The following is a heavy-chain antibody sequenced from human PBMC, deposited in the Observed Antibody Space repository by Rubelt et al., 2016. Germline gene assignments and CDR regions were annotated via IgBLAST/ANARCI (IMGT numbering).Heavy chain of an antibody. D-gene: IGHD3-22*01. J-gene: IGHJ4*02. Sequence: QVQLVQSGAEVKKPGASVKVSCKASGYTFTSYGISWVRQAPGQGLEWMGWISAYNGNTNYAQNVKWRVSMTTDRSTSTAYMERRRLGSDDTAVYYCASDADYYDSSGYYPYCGQGTLVTVSS. V-gene: IGHV1-18*01. CDR1: GYTFTSYG. CDR3: ASDADYYDSSGYYPY. CDR2: ISAYNGNT.